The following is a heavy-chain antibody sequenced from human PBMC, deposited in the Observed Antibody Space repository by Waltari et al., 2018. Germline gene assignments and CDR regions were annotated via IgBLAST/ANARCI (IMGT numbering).Heavy chain of an antibody. V-gene: IGHV3-7*01. Sequence: ELQLVESGGGLVPRGVSLRICCATSVCMFIVSVMIWVRQAAGMGRAMVINKKKARCESKYVASGKGRVTISRNNANNALSLQMNSLGAEDTAVYYCARDLKLRHGSRSFDAYDMWGQGTMVTVSS. CDR2: KKKARCES. CDR3: ARDLKLRHGSRSFDAYDM. D-gene: IGHD3-22*01. CDR1: VCMFIVSV. J-gene: IGHJ3*02.